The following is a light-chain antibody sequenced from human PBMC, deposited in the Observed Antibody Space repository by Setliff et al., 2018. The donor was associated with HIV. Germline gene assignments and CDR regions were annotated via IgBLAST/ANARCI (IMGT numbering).Light chain of an antibody. J-gene: IGLJ1*01. CDR3: SSYTSSYTFV. Sequence: QSVLTQPASVSGSPGQSITISCTGTSSDVGGYDYVSWYQQHPDKAPKLMIYEVSNRPSGVSNRFSGSKSGSTASLTISGLQAEDEADYYCSSYTSSYTFVFGTGTKVT. V-gene: IGLV2-14*01. CDR2: EVS. CDR1: SSDVGGYDY.